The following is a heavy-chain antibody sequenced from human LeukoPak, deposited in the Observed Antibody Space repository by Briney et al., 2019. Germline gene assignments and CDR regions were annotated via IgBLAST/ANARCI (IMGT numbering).Heavy chain of an antibody. CDR1: GYSISSGYY. D-gene: IGHD5-18*01. V-gene: IGHV4-38-2*02. Sequence: SETLSLTCTVSGYSISSGYYWGWIRPPPGKGLEWIGSIYHSGSTYYNPSLKSRVTISVGTSKNQFSLKLSSVTAADTAVYYCASSLLADTAMVFDYWGQGTLVTVSS. CDR3: ASSLLADTAMVFDY. CDR2: IYHSGST. J-gene: IGHJ4*02.